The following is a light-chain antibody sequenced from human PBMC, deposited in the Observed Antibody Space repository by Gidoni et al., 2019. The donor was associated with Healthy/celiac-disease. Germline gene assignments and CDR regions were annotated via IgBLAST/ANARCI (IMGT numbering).Light chain of an antibody. V-gene: IGKV1-33*01. CDR1: QDISNY. CDR2: DAS. J-gene: IGKJ3*01. CDR3: QQYDNLPPGVT. Sequence: DIQIPPSPFPLSASVGDRVTITCQASQDISNYLNWYQQNPGKAPKLLIYDASNLETGVPSRFSGSGSGTDFTFTISSLQPEDIATYYCQQYDNLPPGVTFXPXTKVDIK.